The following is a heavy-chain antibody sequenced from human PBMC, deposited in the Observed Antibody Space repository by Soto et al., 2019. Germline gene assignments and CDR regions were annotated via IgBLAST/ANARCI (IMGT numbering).Heavy chain of an antibody. Sequence: GGSLRLSCAASGFTFSNYAMNWVRQAPGKGLEWVSGMSGTGGSTYYADSVKGRFTISRDNSKNTLYLQMNSLRAEDTAVYYCARVPSIAAPSYWGQGTLVTVSS. CDR3: ARVPSIAAPSY. CDR1: GFTFSNYA. D-gene: IGHD6-6*01. V-gene: IGHV3-23*01. J-gene: IGHJ4*02. CDR2: MSGTGGST.